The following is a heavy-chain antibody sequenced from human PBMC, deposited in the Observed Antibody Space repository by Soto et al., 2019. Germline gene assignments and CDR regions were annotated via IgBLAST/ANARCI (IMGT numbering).Heavy chain of an antibody. D-gene: IGHD2-21*01. CDR3: ARRPDGLRNYIPEYFDS. J-gene: IGHJ4*02. V-gene: IGHV5-51*03. CDR1: GYSFSNYW. Sequence: VQVVQSGAEVKKPGESLTISCKGYGYSFSNYWIGWVRQMPGKGLEWMGIIYPGDSDTRYSPSFQGRVTILADKSIDTAYLQWNSLKASDTAMYYCARRPDGLRNYIPEYFDSWGQGTLVTVSS. CDR2: IYPGDSDT.